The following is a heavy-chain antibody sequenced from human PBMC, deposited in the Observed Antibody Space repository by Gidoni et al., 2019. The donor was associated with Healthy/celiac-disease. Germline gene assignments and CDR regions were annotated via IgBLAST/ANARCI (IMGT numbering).Heavy chain of an antibody. CDR2: TYYGGST. CDR3: ARHSYGKIVGAKGDWFDP. J-gene: IGHJ5*02. V-gene: IGHV4-39*01. CDR1: GGSISSSSYY. D-gene: IGHD1-26*01. Sequence: QLQLQESGPGLVKPSETLSLTCTVSGGSISSSSYYWGWIRQPPGKGLEWIGSTYYGGSTYSNPSLKSRVTISVDTSKNQFSLKLSSVTAADTAVYYCARHSYGKIVGAKGDWFDPWGQGTLVTVSS.